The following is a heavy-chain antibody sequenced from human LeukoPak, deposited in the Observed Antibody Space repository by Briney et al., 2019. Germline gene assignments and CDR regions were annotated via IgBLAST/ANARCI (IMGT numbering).Heavy chain of an antibody. CDR3: VRGDYFDY. CDR1: GFTFSSYG. V-gene: IGHV3-30*03. Sequence: PGGSLRLSCAASGFTFSSYGMHWVRQAPGKGLEWVAVISYDGSNKYYADSVKGRFTISRDNSKNTLYLQMNSLRAEDTAVYYCVRGDYFDYWGQGTLVTVSS. CDR2: ISYDGSNK. J-gene: IGHJ4*02.